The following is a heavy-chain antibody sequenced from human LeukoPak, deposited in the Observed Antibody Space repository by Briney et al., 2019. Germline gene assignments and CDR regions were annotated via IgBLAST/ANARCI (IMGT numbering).Heavy chain of an antibody. J-gene: IGHJ4*02. D-gene: IGHD3-22*01. Sequence: ASVKVSCKSSGYTFTNYEINWVRQATGQGLEWMGWMNPNSEDTAYAQKFQGRISMTRSTSISTAYMELSSLRSEDTAVYYCGRGLGSYDSSELTWPMIPFWGQGTVVTVSS. CDR2: MNPNSEDT. CDR3: GRGLGSYDSSELTWPMIPF. CDR1: GYTFTNYE. V-gene: IGHV1-8*01.